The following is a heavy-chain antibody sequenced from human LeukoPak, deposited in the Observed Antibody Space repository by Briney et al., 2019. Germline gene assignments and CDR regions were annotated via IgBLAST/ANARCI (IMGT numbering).Heavy chain of an antibody. CDR2: IYHSGST. CDR1: GGSISSYY. Sequence: SETLSLTCTVSGGSISSYYWSWIRQPPGKGLEWIGYIYHSGSTNYNPSLKSRVTISVDTSKNQFSLKLSSVTAADTAVYYCARVSVRGVIEHDAFDIWGQGTMVTVSS. J-gene: IGHJ3*02. D-gene: IGHD3-10*01. V-gene: IGHV4-59*01. CDR3: ARVSVRGVIEHDAFDI.